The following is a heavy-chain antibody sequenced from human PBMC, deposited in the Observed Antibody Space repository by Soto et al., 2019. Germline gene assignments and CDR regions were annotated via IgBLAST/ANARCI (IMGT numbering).Heavy chain of an antibody. CDR3: ARDGGEGDAFDI. J-gene: IGHJ3*02. D-gene: IGHD3-16*01. Sequence: QVQLVESGGGVVQPGRSLRLSCAASGFTFSSYGMHWVRQAPGKGLEWVAVIWYDGSNKYYADSVKGRFTISRDNSKNTLYLQMNSLRAEDTAEYYCARDGGEGDAFDIWGQGTMVTVSS. CDR1: GFTFSSYG. V-gene: IGHV3-33*01. CDR2: IWYDGSNK.